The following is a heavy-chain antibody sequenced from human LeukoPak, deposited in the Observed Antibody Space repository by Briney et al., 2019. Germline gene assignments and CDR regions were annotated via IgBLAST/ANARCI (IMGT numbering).Heavy chain of an antibody. CDR1: GYTFTSYY. CDR2: INPSGGST. J-gene: IGHJ6*02. CDR3: ARDLFSSGYYYGMDV. Sequence: ASVKVSCKASGYTFTSYYMHWVRQAPGQGLEWMGIINPSGGSTSYAQKFQGRVTMTRDTSTSTVYTELSSLRSEDTAVYYCARDLFSSGYYYGMDVWGQGTTVTVSS. D-gene: IGHD3-10*01. V-gene: IGHV1-46*01.